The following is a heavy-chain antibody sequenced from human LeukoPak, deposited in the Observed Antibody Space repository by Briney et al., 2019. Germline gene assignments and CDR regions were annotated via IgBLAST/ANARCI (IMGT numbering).Heavy chain of an antibody. Sequence: QPGGSLRPSCAASGFTFDDYAMHWVRQAPGKGLEWVSGISWNSGSIGYADSVKGRFTISRDNAKNSLYLQMNSLRAEDTAVYYCARDQEQWLVQRYFDYWGQGTLVTVSS. V-gene: IGHV3-9*01. J-gene: IGHJ4*02. CDR1: GFTFDDYA. D-gene: IGHD6-19*01. CDR3: ARDQEQWLVQRYFDY. CDR2: ISWNSGSI.